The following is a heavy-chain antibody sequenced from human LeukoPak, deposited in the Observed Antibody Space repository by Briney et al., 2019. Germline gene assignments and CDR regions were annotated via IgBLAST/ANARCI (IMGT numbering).Heavy chain of an antibody. J-gene: IGHJ1*01. Sequence: GGSLRLSCAASGFTSSSYAMSWVRQAPGKGLEWVSAISGSGGSTYYADSVKGRFTISRDNSKNTLYLQMNSLRAEDTAVYYCAKSSVYYGSSYFQHWGQGTLVTVSS. CDR3: AKSSVYYGSSYFQH. CDR2: ISGSGGST. CDR1: GFTSSSYA. D-gene: IGHD3-22*01. V-gene: IGHV3-23*01.